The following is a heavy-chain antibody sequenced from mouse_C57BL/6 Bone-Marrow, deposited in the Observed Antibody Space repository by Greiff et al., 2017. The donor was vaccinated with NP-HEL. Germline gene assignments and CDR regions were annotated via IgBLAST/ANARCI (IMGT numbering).Heavy chain of an antibody. CDR1: GYTFTSYG. Sequence: QVQLQQSGAELARPGASVKLSCKASGYTFTSYGISWVKQRTGQGLEWIGEIYPRSGNTYYNEKFKGKATLTADKSSSTAYMELRRLTSEDSAVYFCARLYYDYEPFAYWGQGTLVTVSA. CDR2: IYPRSGNT. CDR3: ARLYYDYEPFAY. J-gene: IGHJ3*01. D-gene: IGHD2-4*01. V-gene: IGHV1-81*01.